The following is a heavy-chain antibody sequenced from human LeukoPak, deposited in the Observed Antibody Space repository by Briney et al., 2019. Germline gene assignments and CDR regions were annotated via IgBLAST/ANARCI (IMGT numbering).Heavy chain of an antibody. CDR3: ARAGDSSANWFDP. CDR2: INSDGSST. Sequence: GGSLRLSCAASGLTFSSYWMHWVRQAPGKGLVWVSRINSDGSSTSYADSVEGRFTISRDNAKNTLYLQMNSLRAEDTAVYYCARAGDSSANWFDPWGQGTLVTVSS. CDR1: GLTFSSYW. D-gene: IGHD3-22*01. V-gene: IGHV3-74*01. J-gene: IGHJ5*02.